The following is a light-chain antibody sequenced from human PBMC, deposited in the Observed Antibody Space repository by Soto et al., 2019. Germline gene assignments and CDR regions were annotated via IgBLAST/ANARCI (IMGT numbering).Light chain of an antibody. J-gene: IGKJ2*01. Sequence: EIVMTQSPATLSVSPGERATLSCRASQSVSTNVAWYEQKPGQAPRLLIYGASTRATGIPARFSGSGSGTEFTLTINSLQSEDFAVYHCQQYNNWPLTFGQGTKLEIK. CDR2: GAS. CDR1: QSVSTN. CDR3: QQYNNWPLT. V-gene: IGKV3-15*01.